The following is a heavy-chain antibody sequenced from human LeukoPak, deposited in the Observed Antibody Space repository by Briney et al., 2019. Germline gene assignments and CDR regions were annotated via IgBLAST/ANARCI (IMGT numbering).Heavy chain of an antibody. CDR3: ARQWSGYSYYFDY. J-gene: IGHJ4*02. CDR1: GGSISSGIYY. D-gene: IGHD3-3*01. CDR2: IYTSGSA. Sequence: PSETLSLTCTVSGGSISSGIYYWSWIRQPAGKGLEWIGRIYTSGSASYNASLKSRVTIPLDTSKNQFSLKLTSVTAADTAVYYCARQWSGYSYYFDYWGQGTLVTVSS. V-gene: IGHV4-61*02.